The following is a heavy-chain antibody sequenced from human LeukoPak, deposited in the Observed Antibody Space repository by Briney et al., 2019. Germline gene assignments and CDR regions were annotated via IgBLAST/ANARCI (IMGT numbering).Heavy chain of an antibody. CDR3: ARTYSSSSLSAFDI. CDR2: IIPIFGTA. CDR1: GYTFTSYY. J-gene: IGHJ3*02. Sequence: SVKVSCKASGYTFTSYYMHWVRQAPGQGLEWMGGIIPIFGTANYAQKFQGRVTITADKSTSTAYMELSRLRSDDTAVYYCARTYSSSSLSAFDIWGQGTMVTVSS. V-gene: IGHV1-69*06. D-gene: IGHD6-6*01.